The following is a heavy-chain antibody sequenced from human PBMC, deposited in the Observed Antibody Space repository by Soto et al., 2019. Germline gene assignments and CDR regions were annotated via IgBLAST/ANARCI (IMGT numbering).Heavy chain of an antibody. Sequence: ASAKVSCKASGYTFTSYGISWVRQAPGQGLEWMGWISAYNGNTNYAQKLQGRVTMTTDTSTSTAYMELRSLRSDDTAVYYCAREYYDSSGYYFFDYWGQGTLVTVSS. D-gene: IGHD3-22*01. CDR2: ISAYNGNT. V-gene: IGHV1-18*01. J-gene: IGHJ4*02. CDR1: GYTFTSYG. CDR3: AREYYDSSGYYFFDY.